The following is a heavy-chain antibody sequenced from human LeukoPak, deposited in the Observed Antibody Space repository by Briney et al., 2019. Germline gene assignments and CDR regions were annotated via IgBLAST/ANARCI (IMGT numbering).Heavy chain of an antibody. Sequence: TSETLSLTCTVSGGSISSYYWSWIRQPPGKGLEWIGYIYYSGSTNYNPSLKSRVTMSVDTSKNQFSLKLSSVTAADTAVYYCARDGYYYDSSGYYSLWGRGTLVTVSS. D-gene: IGHD3-22*01. CDR1: GGSISSYY. CDR2: IYYSGST. CDR3: ARDGYYYDSSGYYSL. J-gene: IGHJ2*01. V-gene: IGHV4-59*12.